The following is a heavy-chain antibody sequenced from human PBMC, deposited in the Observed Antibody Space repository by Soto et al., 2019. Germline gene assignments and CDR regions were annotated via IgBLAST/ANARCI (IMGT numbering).Heavy chain of an antibody. Sequence: SETLSLTCTVSGDSISSDNWSWIRQPPGKGLEWIAYIYSSGSTNYNPSLRSRGTISVDTSKNQFSLKLSSGTAADTAVYYCARQLGNGWFDPWGQGTLVTVSS. CDR1: GDSISSDN. CDR3: ARQLGNGWFDP. V-gene: IGHV4-59*08. CDR2: IYSSGST. J-gene: IGHJ5*02. D-gene: IGHD7-27*01.